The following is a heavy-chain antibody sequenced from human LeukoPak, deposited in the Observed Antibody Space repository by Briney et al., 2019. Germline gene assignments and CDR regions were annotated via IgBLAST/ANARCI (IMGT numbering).Heavy chain of an antibody. CDR2: IYNSGST. CDR1: VGSIGSSTYY. Sequence: SETLSLTCSVSVGSIGSSTYYWGWIRQPPGKGLEWIGNIYNSGSTYYNPSLKSRVTIPVDTSKNQFSLKLSSVTAADTAVYYCARGSTIFGVVIPILPLYFDYWGQGTLVTVSS. V-gene: IGHV4-39*07. CDR3: ARGSTIFGVVIPILPLYFDY. J-gene: IGHJ4*02. D-gene: IGHD3-3*01.